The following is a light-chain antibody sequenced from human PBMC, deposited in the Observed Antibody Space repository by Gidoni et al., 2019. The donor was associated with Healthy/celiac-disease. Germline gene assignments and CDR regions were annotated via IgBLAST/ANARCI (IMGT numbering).Light chain of an antibody. CDR1: SANIGAGYN. CDR2: VNR. V-gene: IGLV1-40*01. J-gene: IGLJ2*01. Sequence: SVLTQPPSVSVAPGQRVTISCTGSSANIGAGYNVHWYQQMPGTAPKRLIYVNRTRTSGVPDRFSGSKSGTSASLAITGLQAEDEADYYGQSYDSSLSGSVFGGGTKLTVL. CDR3: QSYDSSLSGSV.